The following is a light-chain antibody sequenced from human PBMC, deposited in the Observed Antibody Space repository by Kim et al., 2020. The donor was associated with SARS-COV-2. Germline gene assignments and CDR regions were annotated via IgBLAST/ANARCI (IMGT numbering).Light chain of an antibody. CDR2: AAS. CDR1: QSISTY. Sequence: SASVGDRVTITCRASQSISTYLVWYQQKPGKAPKLLISAASSLQSGVPSRFSGSGSGTDFTLTISSLQPEDFATYYCQQSNTTPYTFGQGTKLEI. V-gene: IGKV1-39*01. J-gene: IGKJ2*01. CDR3: QQSNTTPYT.